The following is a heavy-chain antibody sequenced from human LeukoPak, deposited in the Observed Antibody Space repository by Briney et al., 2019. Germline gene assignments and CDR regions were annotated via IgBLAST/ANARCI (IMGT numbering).Heavy chain of an antibody. J-gene: IGHJ4*02. CDR2: ISGDSNYI. V-gene: IGHV3-21*01. D-gene: IGHD3-10*01. CDR3: ARVHFGEYGVDY. CDR1: GFTFSSYA. Sequence: GGSLRLSCAASGFTFSSYAMSWVRQAPGKGLEWVSSISGDSNYIYYADSMKGRFTVSRDNAKNSLYLQMSGLRVEDTAVYFCARVHFGEYGVDYWGQGTLVTVSS.